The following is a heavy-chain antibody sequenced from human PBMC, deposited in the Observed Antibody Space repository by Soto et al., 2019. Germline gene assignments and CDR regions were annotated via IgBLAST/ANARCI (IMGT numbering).Heavy chain of an antibody. Sequence: GGSLRLSCAASGFTFSSYSMNWVRQAPGKGLEWVSSISSSSSYIYYADSVKGRFTISRDNAKNSLYLQMNSLRAEDTAVYYCASPLQPSPAAAQALDYWGQGTLVNVS. J-gene: IGHJ4*02. CDR2: ISSSSSYI. CDR3: ASPLQPSPAAAQALDY. V-gene: IGHV3-21*01. CDR1: GFTFSSYS. D-gene: IGHD6-13*01.